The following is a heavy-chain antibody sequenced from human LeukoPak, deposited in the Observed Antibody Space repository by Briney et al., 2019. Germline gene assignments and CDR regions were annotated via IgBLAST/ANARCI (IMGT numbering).Heavy chain of an antibody. J-gene: IGHJ4*02. V-gene: IGHV3-23*01. CDR1: GFTFNNFA. D-gene: IGHD3-10*01. CDR2: IRESGGGT. CDR3: ARRGIVVRGFLIGLHKQAYYFDY. Sequence: GGSLRLSCAASGFTFNNFAMSWVRQAPGRGLEWVSGIRESGGGTYYTDSVKGRFTVSRDNSKNTPYLQMNSLRAEDTAVYYCARRGIVVRGFLIGLHKQAYYFDYWGQGALVTVSS.